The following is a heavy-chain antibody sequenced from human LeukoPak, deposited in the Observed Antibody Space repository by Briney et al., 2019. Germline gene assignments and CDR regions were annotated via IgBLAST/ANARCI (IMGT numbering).Heavy chain of an antibody. CDR1: GFTFSSYD. CDR3: AREAFDV. J-gene: IGHJ3*01. V-gene: IGHV3-13*04. Sequence: GGSLRLSCAASGFTFSSYDMRWVRQGPGGGLEWVSSIGSGGETSYSDSVKGRFTVSRENAKNYFYLQMNSLRAGDTAVYYCAREAFDVWGQGTMVTVS. CDR2: IGSGGET.